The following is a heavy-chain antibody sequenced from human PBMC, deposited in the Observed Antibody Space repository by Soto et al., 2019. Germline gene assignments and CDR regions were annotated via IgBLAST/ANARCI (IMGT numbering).Heavy chain of an antibody. CDR3: AREGDYYDSSGPPGYYYYYGMDV. J-gene: IGHJ6*02. Sequence: GGSLRLSCAASGFTFSSYGMHWVRQAPGKGLEWVAVIWYDGSNKYYADSVKGRFTISRDNSKNTLYLQMNSLRAEDTAVYYCAREGDYYDSSGPPGYYYYYGMDVWGQGTTVTVSS. CDR2: IWYDGSNK. D-gene: IGHD3-22*01. V-gene: IGHV3-33*01. CDR1: GFTFSSYG.